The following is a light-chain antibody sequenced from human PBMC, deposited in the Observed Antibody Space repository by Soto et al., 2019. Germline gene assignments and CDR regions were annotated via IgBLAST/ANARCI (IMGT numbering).Light chain of an antibody. Sequence: QAVVTQPPSASGTPGQRVTISCSGASSNLGSNTVFWYQQLPGTAPKLLIYSDYERPSGVPDRFSGSKSGTSASLAISGLLSEDEADYFCASWDDSLKGIVFGGGTKLTVL. CDR1: SSNLGSNT. CDR3: ASWDDSLKGIV. V-gene: IGLV1-44*01. J-gene: IGLJ2*01. CDR2: SDY.